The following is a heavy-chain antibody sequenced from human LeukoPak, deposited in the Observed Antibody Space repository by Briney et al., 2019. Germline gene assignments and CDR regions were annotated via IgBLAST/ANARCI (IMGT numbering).Heavy chain of an antibody. CDR2: LLYDGNTK. CDR3: ARDHRPEIQYYYMDV. Sequence: GSLRLSCAASGFSLSNYGMHWVRQAPGKGLEWVAALLYDGNTKHYADSVRGRFTISRDISKNTFYLQMNSLTAEDTAVYYCARDHRPEIQYYYMDVWGKGTTVAVSS. CDR1: GFSLSNYG. V-gene: IGHV3-33*01. J-gene: IGHJ6*03. D-gene: IGHD1-14*01.